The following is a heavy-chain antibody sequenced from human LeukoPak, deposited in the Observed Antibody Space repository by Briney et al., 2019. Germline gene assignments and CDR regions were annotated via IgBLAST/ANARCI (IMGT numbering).Heavy chain of an antibody. Sequence: PSETLSLTCTVSGASINSSIHHWGWIRQPPGKGLEWIGTIYYSGTTYYNPSLKSRVTISVDTSKDQFSLRLSSVTAADTAVYYCARVGVGATDFDYWGQGTLVTVSS. CDR2: IYYSGTT. J-gene: IGHJ4*02. D-gene: IGHD1-26*01. CDR3: ARVGVGATDFDY. CDR1: GASINSSIHH. V-gene: IGHV4-39*01.